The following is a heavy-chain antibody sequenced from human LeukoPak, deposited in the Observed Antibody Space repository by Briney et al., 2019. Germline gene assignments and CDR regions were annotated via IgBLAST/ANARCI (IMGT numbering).Heavy chain of an antibody. CDR3: ARDLSRAHYYYDSSGYPGNY. J-gene: IGHJ4*02. Sequence: ASVKVSCKASGYTFTSYYMHWVRHAPGQGLEWMGIINPSGGSTSYAQKFQGRVTMTRDTSTSTVYMELSSLRSEDTAVYYCARDLSRAHYYYDSSGYPGNYWGQGTLVTVSS. CDR2: INPSGGST. CDR1: GYTFTSYY. V-gene: IGHV1-46*01. D-gene: IGHD3-22*01.